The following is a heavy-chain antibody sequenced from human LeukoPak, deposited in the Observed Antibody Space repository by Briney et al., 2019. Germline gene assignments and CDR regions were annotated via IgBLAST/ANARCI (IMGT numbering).Heavy chain of an antibody. D-gene: IGHD3-22*01. CDR3: AKGASMIVRLGHFDY. V-gene: IGHV3-23*01. Sequence: HPGGSLRLSCAASGFTFSSYAVSWVRQAPGKGLEWVSAISGSGGSTYYADSVKGRFTISRDNSKNTLYLQMNSLRAEDTAVYYCAKGASMIVRLGHFDYWGQGTLVTVSS. J-gene: IGHJ4*02. CDR1: GFTFSSYA. CDR2: ISGSGGST.